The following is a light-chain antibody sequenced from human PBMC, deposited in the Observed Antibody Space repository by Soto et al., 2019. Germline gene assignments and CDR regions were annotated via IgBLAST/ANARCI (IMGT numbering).Light chain of an antibody. CDR1: QSINNRY. CDR2: AAS. J-gene: IGKJ3*01. CDR3: QQFGSSPGFT. V-gene: IGKV3-20*01. Sequence: EIVLTQSPGTLSLSPGERATLSCRASQSINNRYLAWYQQKPGQAPRLHIYAASSRATGIPDRFSGSGSGTDFTLTISRLEPEDFSVYYCQQFGSSPGFTFGPGTKVAIK.